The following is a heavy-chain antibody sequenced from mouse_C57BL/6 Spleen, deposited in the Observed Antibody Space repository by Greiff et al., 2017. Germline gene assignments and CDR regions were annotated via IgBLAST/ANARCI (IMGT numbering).Heavy chain of an antibody. J-gene: IGHJ2*01. CDR2: IDPSDSET. CDR3: ARRSWYYCSSFGD. D-gene: IGHD1-1*01. V-gene: IGHV1-61*01. CDR1: GYTFNSYW. Sequence: VQLQQPGAELVRPGSSVKLSCKASGYTFNSYWMDWVKQRPEQGLEWIGNIDPSDSETHYNQKFKDKATLTVDKSSSTAYMQLSSLTSEDSAVYYCARRSWYYCSSFGDRGQATTLTASS.